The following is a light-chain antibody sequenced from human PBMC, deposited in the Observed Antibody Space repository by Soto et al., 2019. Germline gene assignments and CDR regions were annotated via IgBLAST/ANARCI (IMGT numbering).Light chain of an antibody. CDR3: QSYDDSLSARV. Sequence: QSVLTQPPSVSGAPGQRVTISCTGSSSNIGAGYDVHWYQHLPGKAPKLLIYGNSNRPSGVPDRFSGSKSGTSASLAITGLQAEDEADYYCQSYDDSLSARVFGGGTKVTVL. J-gene: IGLJ2*01. CDR1: SSNIGAGYD. V-gene: IGLV1-40*01. CDR2: GNS.